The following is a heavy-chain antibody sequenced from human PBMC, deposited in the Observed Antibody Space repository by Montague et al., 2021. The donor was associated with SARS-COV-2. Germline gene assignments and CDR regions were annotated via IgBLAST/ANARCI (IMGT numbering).Heavy chain of an antibody. D-gene: IGHD3-10*01. Sequence: SETLSLTCTVSGGSISSNNNYWGWIRQSAGKGLEWIGGIYYSGTTYYNPSLKSRVTISVDTSKNQFSLRLSSVTATDTSIYYCARSTATFGESHNWFAPWGQGPLVIVSS. J-gene: IGHJ5*02. CDR1: GGSISSNNNY. CDR3: ARSTATFGESHNWFAP. CDR2: IYYSGTT. V-gene: IGHV4-39*01.